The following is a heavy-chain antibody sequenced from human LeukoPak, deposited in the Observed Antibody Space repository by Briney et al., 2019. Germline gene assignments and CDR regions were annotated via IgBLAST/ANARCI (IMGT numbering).Heavy chain of an antibody. Sequence: GGSLRLSCAASGFTFSSYAMHWVRQAPGKGLEWVAVISYDGSNKYYADSVKGRFTISRDNSKNTQYLQMNSLRAEDTAVYYCARDHYYDSSGPLDYWGQGTLVTVSS. CDR3: ARDHYYDSSGPLDY. V-gene: IGHV3-30-3*01. CDR2: ISYDGSNK. J-gene: IGHJ4*02. D-gene: IGHD3-22*01. CDR1: GFTFSSYA.